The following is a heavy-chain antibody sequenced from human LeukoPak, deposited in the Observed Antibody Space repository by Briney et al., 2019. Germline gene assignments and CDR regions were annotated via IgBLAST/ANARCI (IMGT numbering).Heavy chain of an antibody. Sequence: GGSLRLSCAASGFTFSSYAMSWVRQAPGKGLEWVSAISGSGGSTYYADSVKGRFTISRDNSKNTLYLQMNSLRAEDTAVYYCAEDQAYYYDSSGYRIDYWGQGTLVTVSS. J-gene: IGHJ4*02. D-gene: IGHD3-22*01. CDR1: GFTFSSYA. V-gene: IGHV3-23*01. CDR2: ISGSGGST. CDR3: AEDQAYYYDSSGYRIDY.